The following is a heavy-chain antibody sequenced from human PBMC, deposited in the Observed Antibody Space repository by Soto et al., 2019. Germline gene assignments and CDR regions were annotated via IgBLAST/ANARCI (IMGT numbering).Heavy chain of an antibody. D-gene: IGHD2-2*01. J-gene: IGHJ6*02. CDR3: AAGLDCSSTSCYLGGMDV. CDR2: IVVGSGNT. V-gene: IGHV1-58*01. CDR1: GFTFTSSA. Sequence: QMQLVQSGPEVKKPGTSVKVSCKASGFTFTSSAVQWVRQASGQRLEWIGWIVVGSGNTNYAQKFQERVTITRDMSTSTAYMELSSLRSEDTAVYYCAAGLDCSSTSCYLGGMDVWGQGTTVTVSS.